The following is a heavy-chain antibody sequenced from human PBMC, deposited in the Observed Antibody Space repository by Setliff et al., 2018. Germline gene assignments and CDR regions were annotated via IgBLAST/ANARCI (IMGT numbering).Heavy chain of an antibody. CDR1: GDSINTPTYH. Sequence: PSETLSLTCTVSGDSINTPTYHWGWVRQPPGKGLEWIGLIYYTGITYYNPSLKSRVTISEDMSENQISLKLNPVTAADTAVYFCARQPSSGAYYNPRPYYFDSWGQGTLVTVSS. CDR3: ARQPSSGAYYNPRPYYFDS. V-gene: IGHV4-39*01. D-gene: IGHD3-10*01. CDR2: IYYTGIT. J-gene: IGHJ4*02.